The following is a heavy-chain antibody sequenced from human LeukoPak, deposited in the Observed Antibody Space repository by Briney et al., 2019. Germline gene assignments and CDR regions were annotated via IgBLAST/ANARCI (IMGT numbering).Heavy chain of an antibody. CDR2: INHSGST. CDR1: GGSFSGYY. J-gene: IGHJ4*02. Sequence: SETLSLTCAVYGGSFSGYYWSWIRQPPGKGLEWIGEINHSGSTNYNPSLKSRVTISVDTSKNYFSLNLSSVTAADTAVYYCASTSGSYVFDYWGQGILVTVSS. CDR3: ASTSGSYVFDY. D-gene: IGHD1-26*01. V-gene: IGHV4-34*01.